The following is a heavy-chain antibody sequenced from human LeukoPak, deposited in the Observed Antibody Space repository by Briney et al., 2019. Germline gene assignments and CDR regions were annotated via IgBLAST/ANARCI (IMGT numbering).Heavy chain of an antibody. J-gene: IGHJ4*02. Sequence: GGSLRLSCAASEFTFSDYAMTWVRQVPGKGLEWVSVISGSGDITYYADSVKGRFTISRGNSKNTLYLQMNSLRAEDTAVYYCAKDSPMNTVRGYFDFWGQGTLVTVSS. CDR3: AKDSPMNTVRGYFDF. CDR2: ISGSGDIT. CDR1: EFTFSDYA. V-gene: IGHV3-23*01. D-gene: IGHD4-17*01.